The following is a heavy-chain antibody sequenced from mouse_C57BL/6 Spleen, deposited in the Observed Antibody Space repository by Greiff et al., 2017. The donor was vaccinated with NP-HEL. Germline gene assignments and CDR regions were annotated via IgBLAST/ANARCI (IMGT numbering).Heavy chain of an antibody. D-gene: IGHD1-1*02. CDR3: AIGLWSYYFDY. Sequence: QVQLQQSGPELVKPGASVKISCKASGYAFSSSWMNWVKQRPGKGLEWIGRIYPGDGDTNYNGKFKGKATLTADKSSSTAYMQLSSLTSEDSAVYFCAIGLWSYYFDYWGQGTTLTVSS. CDR2: IYPGDGDT. J-gene: IGHJ2*01. CDR1: GYAFSSSW. V-gene: IGHV1-82*01.